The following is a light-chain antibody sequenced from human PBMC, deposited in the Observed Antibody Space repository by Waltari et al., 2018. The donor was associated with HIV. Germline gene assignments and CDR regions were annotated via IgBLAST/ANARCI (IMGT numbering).Light chain of an antibody. J-gene: IGLJ1*01. V-gene: IGLV1-44*01. Sequence: QSVLTQPPSASGTPGQRVAISCSGSSSNIGSNTVNWYQQLPGTAPKLLIYSNNQPPAGVPDRCSGSKSGTSASLAISGLQSEDEADYYCAAWDDSLNGYLFGTGTKVTVL. CDR3: AAWDDSLNGYL. CDR1: SSNIGSNT. CDR2: SNN.